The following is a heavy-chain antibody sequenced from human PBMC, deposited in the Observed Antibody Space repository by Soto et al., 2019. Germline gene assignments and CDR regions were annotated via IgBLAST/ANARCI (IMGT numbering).Heavy chain of an antibody. CDR1: GGTFSSYA. J-gene: IGHJ6*02. Sequence: QVQLVQSGAEVKKPGSSVKVSCKASGGTFSSYAISWVRQAPGQGLEWMGGIIPVFGTANYAQKFQGRVTITADESTRSADKELSSLRSEDTAVYYCARAEMAKIRRYYYGMDVWVQGTTVTVSS. V-gene: IGHV1-69*12. CDR3: ARAEMAKIRRYYYGMDV. CDR2: IIPVFGTA. D-gene: IGHD5-12*01.